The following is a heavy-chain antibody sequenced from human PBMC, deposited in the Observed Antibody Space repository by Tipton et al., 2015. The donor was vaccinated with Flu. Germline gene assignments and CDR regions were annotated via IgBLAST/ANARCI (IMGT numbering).Heavy chain of an antibody. Sequence: QLVQSGAELKKPGASVKVSCQTSGYTFTTYGISWVRQAPGQGLEWMGWISPYTGNSNHERRFQGRVTMTTDTSTSTAFMELRSLTSDDTAIYYCARDMPQGVVVIPPAQRFAFWGQGTLATVSS. CDR3: ARDMPQGVVVIPPAQRFAF. J-gene: IGHJ4*02. D-gene: IGHD2-2*01. CDR2: ISPYTGNS. CDR1: GYTFTTYG. V-gene: IGHV1-18*01.